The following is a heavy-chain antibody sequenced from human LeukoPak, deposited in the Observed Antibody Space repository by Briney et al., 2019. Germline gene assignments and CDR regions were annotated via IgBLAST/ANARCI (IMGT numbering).Heavy chain of an antibody. CDR2: INWNGGIT. CDR1: GFTFDDYG. CDR3: ARDAIRYCSSTSCYAFFDY. Sequence: GGSLRLSCAASGFTFDDYGMSWVRQAPGKGLEWVSGINWNGGITGYADSVKGRFTISRDNAKNSLYLQMNSLRAEDTALYYCARDAIRYCSSTSCYAFFDYWGQGTLVTVSS. V-gene: IGHV3-20*04. J-gene: IGHJ4*02. D-gene: IGHD2-2*01.